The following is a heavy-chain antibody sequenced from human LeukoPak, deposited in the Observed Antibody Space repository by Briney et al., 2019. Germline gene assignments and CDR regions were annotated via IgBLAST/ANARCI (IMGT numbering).Heavy chain of an antibody. J-gene: IGHJ4*02. CDR2: IKRDGSEK. Sequence: TGGSLRLSCAASGFTFSNYWMTWVRQAPGKGLEWVANIKRDGSEKYYADSVKGRFTISRDNAKNSLYLQMTNLRAEDTAVYYCATHGYSELRYFDWSTNEWGQGTLVTVSS. V-gene: IGHV3-7*01. D-gene: IGHD3-9*01. CDR1: GFTFSNYW. CDR3: ATHGYSELRYFDWSTNE.